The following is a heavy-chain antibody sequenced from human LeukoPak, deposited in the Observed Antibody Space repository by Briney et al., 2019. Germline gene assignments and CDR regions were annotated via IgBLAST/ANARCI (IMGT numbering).Heavy chain of an antibody. J-gene: IGHJ4*02. CDR2: IYYSGST. V-gene: IGHV4-59*01. CDR1: GGSISSYY. CDR3: AREHCSSTSCRVDY. Sequence: PSETLSLTCTVSGGSISSYYWSWIRQPPGKGLEWIGYIYYSGSTNYNPSLKSRVTISVDTSKNQFSLKLSSVTAADTAVYYCAREHCSSTSCRVDYWGQGTLVTVS. D-gene: IGHD2-2*01.